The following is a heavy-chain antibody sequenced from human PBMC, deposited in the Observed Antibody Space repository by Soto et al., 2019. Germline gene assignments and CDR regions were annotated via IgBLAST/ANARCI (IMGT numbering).Heavy chain of an antibody. Sequence: SETLSLTCPVSGDSVSTNSYSWGWIRQSPGKGLEWIGTIYSSENTYYNPSLLSRVTISVDTSKNEFSLRLSSVTAADTAVYYCARLNGYCISTNCHGYYGMDVWGQGTTVTVSS. CDR2: IYSSENT. CDR3: ARLNGYCISTNCHGYYGMDV. V-gene: IGHV4-39*01. CDR1: GDSVSTNSYS. J-gene: IGHJ6*02. D-gene: IGHD2-2*03.